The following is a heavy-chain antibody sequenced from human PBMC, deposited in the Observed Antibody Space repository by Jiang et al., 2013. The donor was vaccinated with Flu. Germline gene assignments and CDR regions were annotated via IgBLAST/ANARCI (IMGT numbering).Heavy chain of an antibody. CDR3: ARHPSPKGNYRNYYYYYMDV. Sequence: WVRQMPGKGLEWMGIIYPGDSDTRYSPSFQGQVTISADKSISTAYLQWSSLRAADTAMYYCARHPSPKGNYRNYYYYYMDVWGKGTTVTVSS. V-gene: IGHV5-51*01. D-gene: IGHD1-7*01. CDR2: IYPGDSDT. J-gene: IGHJ6*03.